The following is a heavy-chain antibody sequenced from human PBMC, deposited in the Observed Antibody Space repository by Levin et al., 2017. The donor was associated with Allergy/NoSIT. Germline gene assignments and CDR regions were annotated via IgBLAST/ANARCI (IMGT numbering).Heavy chain of an antibody. V-gene: IGHV3-30*18. D-gene: IGHD4-17*01. CDR3: AKAATTVTRRWFDP. Sequence: GESLKISCAASGFTFSSYGMHWVRQAPGKGLEWVAVISYDGTNEFYADSVKGRFTISRDNSKNTLYLQMNSLRAEDTAVYYCAKAATTVTRRWFDPWGQGTLVTVSS. J-gene: IGHJ5*02. CDR2: ISYDGTNE. CDR1: GFTFSSYG.